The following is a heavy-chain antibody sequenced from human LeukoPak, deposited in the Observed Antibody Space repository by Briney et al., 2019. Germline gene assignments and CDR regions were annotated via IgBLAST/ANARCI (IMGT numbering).Heavy chain of an antibody. Sequence: GASVKVSCKASGYTFTGYYMHWVRQAPGQGLEGMGWINPNSGGTNHAQKFQGRVTMTRDTSISTAYMELSRLRSDDTAVYYCARVDRGYCSGGSCQDCWGQGTLVTVSS. CDR1: GYTFTGYY. CDR3: ARVDRGYCSGGSCQDC. CDR2: INPNSGGT. J-gene: IGHJ4*02. D-gene: IGHD2-15*01. V-gene: IGHV1-2*02.